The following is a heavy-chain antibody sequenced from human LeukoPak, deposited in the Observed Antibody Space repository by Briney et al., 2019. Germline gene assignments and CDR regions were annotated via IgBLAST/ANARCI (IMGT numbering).Heavy chain of an antibody. J-gene: IGHJ4*02. CDR2: IIPILGIA. Sequence: ASVKVSCKASGGTFSSYAISWVRQAPGQGLEWMGRIIPILGIANYAQKFQGRVTITADKSTSTAYMELSSLRSEDTAVYYCARDWYSTGDGDYWGQGTLVTVSS. CDR3: ARDWYSTGDGDY. CDR1: GGTFSSYA. D-gene: IGHD6-25*01. V-gene: IGHV1-69*04.